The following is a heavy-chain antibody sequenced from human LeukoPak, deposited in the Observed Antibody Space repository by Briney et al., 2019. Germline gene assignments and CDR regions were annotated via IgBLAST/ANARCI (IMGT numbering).Heavy chain of an antibody. V-gene: IGHV1-46*01. CDR3: ARGTLRYLDF. D-gene: IGHD3-9*01. Sequence: GASVTVSCKASGYTLTSNYMHWVRQAPGQGPEWMGVINPSGGSTTSYAQKIQGRVTITRDTSMSTITMELSSLRSEDTAVYYCARGTLRYLDFGGQGPRVTVSS. J-gene: IGHJ4*02. CDR2: INPSGGSTT. CDR1: GYTLTSNY.